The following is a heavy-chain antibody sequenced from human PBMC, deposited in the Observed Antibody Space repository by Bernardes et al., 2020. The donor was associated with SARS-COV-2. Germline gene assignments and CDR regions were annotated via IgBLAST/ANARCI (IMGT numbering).Heavy chain of an antibody. CDR2: FFHSGST. J-gene: IGHJ3*02. D-gene: IGHD4-17*01. V-gene: IGHV4-59*02. CDR3: ARFHDYGVLRGAFDI. Sequence: SETLSLTCTVAGDSVTSYYWSWIRQPPGKGLEWIGYFFHSGSTNYNPSLKNRVTISVDTSKDQFSLLLSSVTAADTAIYYCARFHDYGVLRGAFDIWGQGTMVTVS. CDR1: GDSVTSYY.